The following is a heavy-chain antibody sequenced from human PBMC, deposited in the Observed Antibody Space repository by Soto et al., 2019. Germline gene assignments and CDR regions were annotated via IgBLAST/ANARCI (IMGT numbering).Heavy chain of an antibody. V-gene: IGHV4-30-4*01. CDR2: IYYSVST. CDR1: GGSISSGDYY. J-gene: IGHJ4*02. D-gene: IGHD5-18*01. Sequence: PSETLSLTCTVSGGSISSGDYYCSWIRQPPGKGLERIGYIYYSVSTYYNPSLKSRLTISVDTSKNQFSLKLSSVTAADTAVYYCARVHDRGYSRGHDYWGQGTMVTVSS. CDR3: ARVHDRGYSRGHDY.